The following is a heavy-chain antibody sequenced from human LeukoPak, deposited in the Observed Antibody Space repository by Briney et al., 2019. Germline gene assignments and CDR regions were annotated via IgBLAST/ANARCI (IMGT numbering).Heavy chain of an antibody. CDR3: AKDRWGAVASFDY. CDR2: IRYDGNNK. V-gene: IGHV3-30*02. J-gene: IGHJ4*02. D-gene: IGHD6-19*01. CDR1: GFPFSDYV. Sequence: GESLRLSCAASGFPFSDYVMHWVRQAPGKGLEWVSVIRYDGNNKYYADSVKGRFTISRVNSKNTLYLQMNSLESEDTAVYYCAKDRWGAVASFDYWGQGTLVTVSS.